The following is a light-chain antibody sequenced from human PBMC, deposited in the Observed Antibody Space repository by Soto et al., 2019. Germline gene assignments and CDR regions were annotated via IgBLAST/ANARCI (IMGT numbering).Light chain of an antibody. Sequence: QSVLTQSASVSGSPGQSITISCTGTSSDVSNYNYVSWYQQHPGEFLKLIIFNVNNRPSGVSNRFSGSKSGNTASLTISGLQAEDEADYYCSSFTSSTTYVFGTGTKVTVL. J-gene: IGLJ1*01. V-gene: IGLV2-14*01. CDR2: NVN. CDR3: SSFTSSTTYV. CDR1: SSDVSNYNY.